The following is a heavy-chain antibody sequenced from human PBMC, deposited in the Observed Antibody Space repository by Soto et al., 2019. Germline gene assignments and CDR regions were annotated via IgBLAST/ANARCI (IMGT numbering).Heavy chain of an antibody. D-gene: IGHD3-10*01. CDR3: VTAVRTRLDN. Sequence: QLFESGGDLVQPGGSLRLSCAASGFIFSNFALYWVRRAPGKGLEWVSYIRQSGDSSSYADSATGRFTISRDNSKNTLYLQMSGLRLDDTAVYYCVTAVRTRLDNWGPGTLVTVSS. V-gene: IGHV3-23*01. CDR2: IRQSGDSS. J-gene: IGHJ4*02. CDR1: GFIFSNFA.